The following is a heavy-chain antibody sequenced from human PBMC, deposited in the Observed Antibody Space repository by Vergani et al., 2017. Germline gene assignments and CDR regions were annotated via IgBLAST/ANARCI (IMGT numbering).Heavy chain of an antibody. CDR2: IYYSGSP. Sequence: QVQLQESGPGLVKPSQTLSLTCTVSGGSISSGGYYWSWIRQHPGKGLEWIGYIYYSGSPYYNPSLKSLVTISVDTYKNQFSRKLSSVTAADTAVYYCARGGWSDFWSGTTPPDYWGQGTLVTVSS. CDR1: GGSISSGGYY. CDR3: ARGGWSDFWSGTTPPDY. J-gene: IGHJ4*02. V-gene: IGHV4-31*01. D-gene: IGHD3-3*01.